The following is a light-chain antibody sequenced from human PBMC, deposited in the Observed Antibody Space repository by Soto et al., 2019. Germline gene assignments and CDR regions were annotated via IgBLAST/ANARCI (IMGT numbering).Light chain of an antibody. Sequence: DIVMTQSPDSLAVSLGERATINCKSSQSVLYSSNNKNYLAWYQQKPGQPPKLLIYWASTRESGVPDRFSGSGSGTDFTLTISSLQAEDVAVYYCQQYYSTPQTFXQGTKV. J-gene: IGKJ1*01. CDR3: QQYYSTPQT. V-gene: IGKV4-1*01. CDR1: QSVLYSSNNKNY. CDR2: WAS.